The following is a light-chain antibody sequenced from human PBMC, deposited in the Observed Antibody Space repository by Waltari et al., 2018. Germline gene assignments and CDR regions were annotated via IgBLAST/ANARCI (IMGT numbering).Light chain of an antibody. CDR1: RSITTW. J-gene: IGKJ2*01. CDR3: QHYHSYPVT. CDR2: NSF. Sequence: DIQMTQSPSTLSASVGDRVIITCRASRSITTWLAWYQHKPGKAPDLLISNSFTLQNGVPSRFSGSGSGTEFTLTISSLQPDDFATYYCQHYHSYPVTFGQGTKVEIK. V-gene: IGKV1-5*03.